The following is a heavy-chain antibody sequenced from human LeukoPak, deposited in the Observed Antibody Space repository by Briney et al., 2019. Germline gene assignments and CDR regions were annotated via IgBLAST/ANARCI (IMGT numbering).Heavy chain of an antibody. J-gene: IGHJ6*03. D-gene: IGHD2-21*02. CDR3: AKSAENVVVTAIYYYYYMDV. Sequence: GGSLRLSCAASGFTFSNYAMNWVRQTPGKGLDWISTLIGSGGTTYYADSVKGRFTISRDNSKNTLYLQMNSLRAEDTAIYYCAKSAENVVVTAIYYYYYMDVWGKGTTVTVSS. CDR2: LIGSGGTT. CDR1: GFTFSNYA. V-gene: IGHV3-23*01.